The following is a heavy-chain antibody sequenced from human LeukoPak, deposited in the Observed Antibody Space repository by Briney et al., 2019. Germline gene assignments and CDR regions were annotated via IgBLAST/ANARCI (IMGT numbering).Heavy chain of an antibody. D-gene: IGHD3-16*01. J-gene: IGHJ4*02. Sequence: TSETLSLTCTISGGSISSSSYYWGWIRQPPGKGLEWIGSIYYSGSTYYNPSLKSRVTISVDTSKNQFSLKLSSVTAADTAVYYCARLRGGRGYYFDYWGQGTLVTVSS. CDR3: ARLRGGRGYYFDY. CDR2: IYYSGST. V-gene: IGHV4-39*07. CDR1: GGSISSSSYY.